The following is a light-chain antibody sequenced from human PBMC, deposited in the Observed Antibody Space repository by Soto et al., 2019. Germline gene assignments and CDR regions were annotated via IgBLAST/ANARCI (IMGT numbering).Light chain of an antibody. CDR2: DAS. J-gene: IGKJ1*01. V-gene: IGKV3-11*01. CDR1: QSVSNY. CDR3: QQRRNWPRT. Sequence: DIVLTQSPATLSLSPGEGATLSCRASQSVSNYLGWYQQKPGQPPRLLVYDASKRATGIPARFSGSGSGTDFTLNISSLEPEDFAVYYCQQRRNWPRTFGQGTKVEIK.